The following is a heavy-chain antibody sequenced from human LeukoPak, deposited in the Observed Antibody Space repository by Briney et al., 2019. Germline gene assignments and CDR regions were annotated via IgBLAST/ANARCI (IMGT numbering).Heavy chain of an antibody. Sequence: GGSLRLSCAASGFTFSSYWMHWVRQAPGKGLEWVAVISYDGSNKYYADSVKGRFTISRDNSKNTLYLQMNSLRAEDTAVYYCAKADGGAGYWGQGTLVTVSS. CDR2: ISYDGSNK. V-gene: IGHV3-30*18. CDR1: GFTFSSYW. CDR3: AKADGGAGY. J-gene: IGHJ4*02. D-gene: IGHD4-23*01.